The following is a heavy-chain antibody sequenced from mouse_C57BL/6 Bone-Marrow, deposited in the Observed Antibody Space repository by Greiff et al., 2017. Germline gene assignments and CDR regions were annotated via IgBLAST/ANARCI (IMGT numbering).Heavy chain of an antibody. CDR3: ARCYYDSSNYFDY. CDR1: GFTFSDYY. Sequence: EVKLMESGGGLVQPGGSLKLSCAASGFTFSDYYMYWVRQTPEKRLEWVAYISNGGGSTYYPDTVKGRFTISRDNAKNTLYLQMSRLKSEDTAMYYCARCYYDSSNYFDYWGQGTTLTVSS. J-gene: IGHJ2*01. V-gene: IGHV5-12*01. CDR2: ISNGGGST. D-gene: IGHD1-1*01.